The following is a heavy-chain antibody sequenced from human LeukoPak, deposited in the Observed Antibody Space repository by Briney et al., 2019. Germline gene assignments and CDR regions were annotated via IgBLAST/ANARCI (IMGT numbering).Heavy chain of an antibody. Sequence: PSETLSLTCAVYGGSFSGYYWSWIRQPPGKGLEWIGEINHSGSTNYNPSLKSRVTISVDTSKNQFSLKLSSVTAADTAVYYCARPSGSYWGYYFDYWGQGTLVNVSP. J-gene: IGHJ4*02. CDR2: INHSGST. D-gene: IGHD1-26*01. V-gene: IGHV4-34*01. CDR3: ARPSGSYWGYYFDY. CDR1: GGSFSGYY.